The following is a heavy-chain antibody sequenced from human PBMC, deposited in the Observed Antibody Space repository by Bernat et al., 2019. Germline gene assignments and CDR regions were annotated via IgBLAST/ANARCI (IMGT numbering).Heavy chain of an antibody. CDR2: IGTAGDT. D-gene: IGHD1-26*01. CDR1: GFTFSSYD. CDR3: ARARSGSYFDY. J-gene: IGHJ4*02. Sequence: EVQLVESGGGLVQPGGSLRLSCAASGFTFSSYDMHWVRQATGKGLEWVSAIGTAGDTYYPGSVQGRFTISRENAKNSLYLQMNSLRAGDTAVYYCARARSGSYFDYWGQGTLVTVSS. V-gene: IGHV3-13*04.